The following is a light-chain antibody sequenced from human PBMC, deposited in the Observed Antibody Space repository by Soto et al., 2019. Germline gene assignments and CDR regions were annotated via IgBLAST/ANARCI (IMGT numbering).Light chain of an antibody. V-gene: IGKV1-39*01. CDR1: QTLNNY. J-gene: IGKJ4*01. CDR3: QQSFSPLLT. Sequence: DIQMTQCQSSVSASVGDGVTITCRASQTLNNYLTWFQQKPGKAPKVLIYAASTLQSGVPSRFSGSGSGAEFTLTISSLQPEDFATYYCQQSFSPLLTVGGGTKVDSK. CDR2: AAS.